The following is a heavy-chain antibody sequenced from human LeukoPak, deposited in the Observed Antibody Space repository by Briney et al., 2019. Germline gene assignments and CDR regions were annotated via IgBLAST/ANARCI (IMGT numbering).Heavy chain of an antibody. Sequence: PSETLSLTCTVSGGSISSYYWSWIRQPPGKGLEWIGYIYYSGSTNYNPSLKSRVTMSVDTSKNQFSLKLSSVTAADTAVYYCAREPTRTSPDYWGQGTLVTVSS. J-gene: IGHJ4*02. V-gene: IGHV4-59*01. CDR1: GGSISSYY. CDR3: AREPTRTSPDY. D-gene: IGHD1-7*01. CDR2: IYYSGST.